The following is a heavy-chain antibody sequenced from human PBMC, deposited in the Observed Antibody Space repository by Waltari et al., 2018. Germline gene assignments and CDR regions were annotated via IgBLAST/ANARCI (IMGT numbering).Heavy chain of an antibody. J-gene: IGHJ3*02. D-gene: IGHD1-26*01. Sequence: QVQLQESGPGLVKPSETLSLTCTVSGGSISSYYWSWIRQPPGKGLEWIVYIYYSGSTNYNPSLKSRVTISVDTSKNQFSLKLSSVTAADTAVYYCARTNGSYSQVDAFDIWGQGTMVTVSS. CDR1: GGSISSYY. V-gene: IGHV4-59*01. CDR2: IYYSGST. CDR3: ARTNGSYSQVDAFDI.